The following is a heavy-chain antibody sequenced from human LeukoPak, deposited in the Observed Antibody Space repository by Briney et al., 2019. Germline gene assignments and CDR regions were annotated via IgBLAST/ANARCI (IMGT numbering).Heavy chain of an antibody. D-gene: IGHD3-22*01. CDR3: APHCGGGGCSYDSSGYYTY. V-gene: IGHV3-7*01. Sequence: GGSLRLSCAASGFTFSDYWMSWVRLAPGKGLEWVANIKQDGSEEFYVDSVKGRFTISRDNAKNSLYLQMNSLRAEDTAVYYCAPHCGGGGCSYDSSGYYTYWGQGTLVTVSS. CDR1: GFTFSDYW. CDR2: IKQDGSEE. J-gene: IGHJ4*02.